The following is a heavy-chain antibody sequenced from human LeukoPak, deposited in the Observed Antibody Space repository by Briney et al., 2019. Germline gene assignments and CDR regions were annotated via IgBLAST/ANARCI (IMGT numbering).Heavy chain of an antibody. CDR2: IYPGDSDT. D-gene: IGHD3-3*01. CDR1: GYSFTSYW. Sequence: GESLKISCKGSGYSFTSYWIGWVRQMPGKGLEWMGIIYPGDSDTRYSPSFQGQVTISAGKSISTAYLQWSSLKASDTAMYYCARQGGPNYDFWSGYYVPYPYYYYYYMDVWGKGTTVTVS. CDR3: ARQGGPNYDFWSGYYVPYPYYYYYYMDV. J-gene: IGHJ6*03. V-gene: IGHV5-51*01.